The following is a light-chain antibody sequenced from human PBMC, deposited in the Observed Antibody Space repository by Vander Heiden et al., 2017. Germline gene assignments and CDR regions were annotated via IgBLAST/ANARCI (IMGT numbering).Light chain of an antibody. J-gene: IGKJ3*01. CDR1: QSISSW. CDR2: KAS. Sequence: DIQMTQSPSTLSASVGDRVTITCRASQSISSWLAWYQQKPGKAPKLLIYKASSLETGVPSRFSGSGSGTEFTLTISSLQPDDFATYYCQQYSNDFTFGPGTNVDIK. CDR3: QQYSNDFT. V-gene: IGKV1-5*03.